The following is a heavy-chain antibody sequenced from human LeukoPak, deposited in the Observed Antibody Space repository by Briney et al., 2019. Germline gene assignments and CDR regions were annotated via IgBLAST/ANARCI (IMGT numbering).Heavy chain of an antibody. Sequence: SETLSLTCTVSGGSISSYYWSWIRQPPGKGLEWIGYIYYSGSTNYNPSLKSRVTISVDTSKNQFSPKLSSVTAADTAVYYCARHYRGSGSIYGMDVWGQGTTVTVSS. CDR2: IYYSGST. CDR3: ARHYRGSGSIYGMDV. V-gene: IGHV4-59*08. J-gene: IGHJ6*02. CDR1: GGSISSYY. D-gene: IGHD3-10*01.